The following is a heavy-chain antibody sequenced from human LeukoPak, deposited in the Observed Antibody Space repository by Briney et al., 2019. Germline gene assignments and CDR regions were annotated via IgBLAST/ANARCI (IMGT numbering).Heavy chain of an antibody. D-gene: IGHD3-3*01. J-gene: IGHJ6*02. CDR2: ISGSGGST. Sequence: GGSLRLSCAASVFTLSSYAMSGVRQAPGKGLEWVSAISGSGGSTYYADSVKVRFTISRDNSKNTLYLQMNSLRAENTAVYYCAKGGRDDFWSGYYIYYYCGMDVWGQGTTVTVSS. V-gene: IGHV3-23*01. CDR1: VFTLSSYA. CDR3: AKGGRDDFWSGYYIYYYCGMDV.